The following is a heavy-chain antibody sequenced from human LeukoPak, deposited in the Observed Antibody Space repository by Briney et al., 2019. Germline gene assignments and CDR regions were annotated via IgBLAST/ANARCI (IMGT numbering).Heavy chain of an antibody. V-gene: IGHV7-4-1*02. CDR1: GYTFTSYI. D-gene: IGHD1-26*01. Sequence: GVSVKVSCTASGYTFTSYILNWVRQAPGQGLECMGWINTNTGNPTYAQGFTGRFVFSLDTSVSTAYLQISSLKAEDTALYYCARASTPKVGATIYYFDYWGQGTLVTASS. CDR3: ARASTPKVGATIYYFDY. J-gene: IGHJ4*02. CDR2: INTNTGNP.